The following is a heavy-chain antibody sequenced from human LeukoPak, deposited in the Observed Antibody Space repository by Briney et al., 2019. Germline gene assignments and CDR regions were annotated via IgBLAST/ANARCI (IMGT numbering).Heavy chain of an antibody. V-gene: IGHV1-2*02. CDR3: GRDRHWNQRNFDY. CDR1: GYGFTGYY. D-gene: IGHD1-1*01. Sequence: ASVKVSCKASGYGFTGYYMHWVRQAPGQGLEWMGWINPNNGGTNSAQKFQGRVTMTRDTSIGTAYMELNRLTYDDTAVYYCGRDRHWNQRNFDYWGQGTLVTVSS. J-gene: IGHJ4*02. CDR2: INPNNGGT.